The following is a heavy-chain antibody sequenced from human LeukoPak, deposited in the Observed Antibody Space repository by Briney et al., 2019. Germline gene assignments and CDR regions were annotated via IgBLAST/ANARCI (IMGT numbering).Heavy chain of an antibody. Sequence: SETLSLTCTVSGGSISSYYWSWIRQPPGKGLEWIGHIYHSGSTNYNPSLKSRVTISVDTSKNQFSLKLSSVTAADTAVYYCARDGERDTMIVVALPGGAFDIWGQGTMVTVSS. CDR2: IYHSGST. V-gene: IGHV4-59*12. CDR3: ARDGERDTMIVVALPGGAFDI. CDR1: GGSISSYY. D-gene: IGHD3-22*01. J-gene: IGHJ3*02.